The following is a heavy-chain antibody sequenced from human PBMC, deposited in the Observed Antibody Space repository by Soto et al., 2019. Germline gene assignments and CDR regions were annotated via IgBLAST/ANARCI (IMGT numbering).Heavy chain of an antibody. V-gene: IGHV1-46*01. CDR3: ARDRSTSWTFDY. CDR1: GYTFTSNW. Sequence: QVQLVQSGAEVKKPGASVKVSCKTSGYTFTSNWMHWVRQAPGQGLEWMGIINPGGGRTIYAQKFQGRATMTRDTSTSMVYMELSSLGSEDTALYYCARDRSTSWTFDYWGQGTLVTVSS. CDR2: INPGGGRT. D-gene: IGHD6-13*01. J-gene: IGHJ4*02.